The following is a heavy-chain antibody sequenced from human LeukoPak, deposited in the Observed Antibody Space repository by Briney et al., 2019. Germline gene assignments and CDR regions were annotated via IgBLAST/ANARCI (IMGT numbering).Heavy chain of an antibody. CDR1: GYDFTNYW. CDR3: ARHYYGSGSYYMSGMDV. CDR2: IYPGDSDT. Sequence: GESLKISCGASGYDFTNYWIGWVRQKPGKGLEWMGIIYPGDSDTRYSPSFQGQVTISADKSISTAYLQWSSLKASDTAMYYCARHYYGSGSYYMSGMDVWGQGTTVTVSS. D-gene: IGHD3-10*01. J-gene: IGHJ6*02. V-gene: IGHV5-51*01.